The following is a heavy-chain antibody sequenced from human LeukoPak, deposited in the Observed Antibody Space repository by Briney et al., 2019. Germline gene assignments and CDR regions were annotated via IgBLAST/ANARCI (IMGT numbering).Heavy chain of an antibody. D-gene: IGHD3-22*01. CDR1: GGSISSYY. J-gene: IGHJ4*02. V-gene: IGHV4-59*01. Sequence: SETLSLTCTVSGGSISSYYWSWIRQPPGKGLEWIGYIYYSGSTNYNPSLKSRVTISVDTSKNQFSLKLSSVTAADTAVYHCARDSTSGYNDYWGQGTLVTVSS. CDR3: ARDSTSGYNDY. CDR2: IYYSGST.